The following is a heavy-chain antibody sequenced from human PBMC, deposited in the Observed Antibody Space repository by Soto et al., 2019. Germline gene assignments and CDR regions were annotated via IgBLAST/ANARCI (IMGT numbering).Heavy chain of an antibody. CDR1: GGTFSSYA. Sequence: QVQLVQSGAEVKKPGSSVKVSCKASGGTFSSYAISWVRQAPGQGLEWMGGIIPIFGTANYAQKFQGRVTIPADESTSTAYMELSSLGSKDTAVYYCARDLGGYPYNWFDPWGQGTLVTVSS. CDR2: IIPIFGTA. D-gene: IGHD3-22*01. J-gene: IGHJ5*02. V-gene: IGHV1-69*01. CDR3: ARDLGGYPYNWFDP.